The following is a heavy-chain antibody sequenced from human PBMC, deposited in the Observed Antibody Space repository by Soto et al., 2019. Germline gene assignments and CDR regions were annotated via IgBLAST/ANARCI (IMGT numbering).Heavy chain of an antibody. CDR3: AKGPAIVLVPAAMNYYYGMDV. CDR2: ITGSGGST. V-gene: IGHV3-23*01. D-gene: IGHD2-2*01. Sequence: PGGSLRLSCAASGFTFSSYAMSWVRQAPGKGLEWVSSITGSGGSTYNADSVKGRFTISRDNSENTLYLQMNSLRAEDTAVYYCAKGPAIVLVPAAMNYYYGMDVWGQGTTVTVS. CDR1: GFTFSSYA. J-gene: IGHJ6*02.